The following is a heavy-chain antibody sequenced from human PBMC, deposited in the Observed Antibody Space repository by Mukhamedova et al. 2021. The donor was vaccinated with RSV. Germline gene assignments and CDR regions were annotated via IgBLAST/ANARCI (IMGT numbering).Heavy chain of an antibody. D-gene: IGHD4-17*01. V-gene: IGHV5-51*01. CDR3: ARRDGDSGPLFVDY. Sequence: GIIYPGDSDTRYSPSFQGQVTISAAKSISTAYLQWSSLKASDTAMYYCARRDGDSGPLFVDYWGQGTLFTASS. CDR2: IYPGDSDT. J-gene: IGHJ4*02.